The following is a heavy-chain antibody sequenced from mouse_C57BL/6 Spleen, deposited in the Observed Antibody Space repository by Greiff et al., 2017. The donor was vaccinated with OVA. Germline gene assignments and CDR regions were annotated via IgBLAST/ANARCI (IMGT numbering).Heavy chain of an antibody. CDR3: ARERDYYGGSFDY. CDR2: IYPGDGDT. D-gene: IGHD1-1*01. V-gene: IGHV1-82*01. Sequence: QVRLQQSGPELVKPGASVKISCKASGYAFSSSWMNWVKQRPGQGLEWIGRIYPGDGDTNYNGKFKGKATLTADKSSSTAYMQLSSLTSEDSAVYVCARERDYYGGSFDYWGQGTTLTVSS. CDR1: GYAFSSSW. J-gene: IGHJ2*01.